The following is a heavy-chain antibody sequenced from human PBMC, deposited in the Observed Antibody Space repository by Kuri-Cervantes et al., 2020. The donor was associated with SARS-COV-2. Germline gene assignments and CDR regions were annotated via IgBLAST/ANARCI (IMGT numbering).Heavy chain of an antibody. CDR1: GFTFSSYS. D-gene: IGHD2-2*01. J-gene: IGHJ5*02. CDR2: ISSSSSYI. Sequence: GGSLRLSCAASGFTFSSYSMNWVRQAPGKGLEWVSSISSSSSYIYYADSVKGRFTISRDNAKNSLYLQMNSLRAEDTALYYCAKSAGSTSLYNWFDPWGQGTLVTVSS. CDR3: AKSAGSTSLYNWFDP. V-gene: IGHV3-21*04.